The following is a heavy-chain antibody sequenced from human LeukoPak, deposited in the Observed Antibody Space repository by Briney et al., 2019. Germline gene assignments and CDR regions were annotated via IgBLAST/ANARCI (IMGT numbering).Heavy chain of an antibody. J-gene: IGHJ4*02. D-gene: IGHD7-27*01. Sequence: GGSLRLSCAASGFTFSDAWMNWVRQAPGKGLEWVGRIKRKTDGGTTDYAAPVKGRFTISRDDSKNTLYLQMNSLKTEDTAVYYCTTGNWGPYWGQGTLVAVSS. CDR3: TTGNWGPY. V-gene: IGHV3-15*07. CDR2: IKRKTDGGTT. CDR1: GFTFSDAW.